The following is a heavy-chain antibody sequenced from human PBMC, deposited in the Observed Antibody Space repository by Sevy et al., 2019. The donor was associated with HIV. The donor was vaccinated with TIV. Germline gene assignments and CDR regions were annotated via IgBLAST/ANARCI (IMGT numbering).Heavy chain of an antibody. J-gene: IGHJ4*02. CDR1: GFTFSTYW. CDR3: SRVGIFEGSESHFRXIDX. CDR2: INQDGSKK. D-gene: IGHD3-10*01. V-gene: IGHV3-7*01. Sequence: GGSRRLSCAASGFTFSTYWMTWVRQAPGKGLEWVANINQDGSKKNYVDSMKGRFTISRANAKNSLYVQMNSLRAEDTDVYYCSRVGIFEGSESHFRXIDXWGQGILVTVSS.